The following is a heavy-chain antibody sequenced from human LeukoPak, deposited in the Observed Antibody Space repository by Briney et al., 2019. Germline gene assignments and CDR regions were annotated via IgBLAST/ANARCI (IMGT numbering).Heavy chain of an antibody. CDR3: ARDDGSEDDAFDI. D-gene: IGHD1-14*01. CDR2: IKQDGSEK. CDR1: GFTFSNYA. V-gene: IGHV3-7*01. Sequence: PGGSLRLSCAASGFTFSNYAMSWVRQAPGKGLEWVANIKQDGSEKYYVDSVKGRFTISRDNAKNSLYLQMNSLRAEDTAVYYCARDDGSEDDAFDIWGQGTMVTVSS. J-gene: IGHJ3*02.